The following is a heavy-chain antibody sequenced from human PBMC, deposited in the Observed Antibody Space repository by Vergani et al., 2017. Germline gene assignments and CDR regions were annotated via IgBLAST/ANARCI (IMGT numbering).Heavy chain of an antibody. D-gene: IGHD3-3*01. Sequence: QVQLQESGPGLVKPSQTLSLTCIVSGGSISSGGYYWSWIRQHPGKGLEWIGYIYYSGSTYYNPSLKSRVTISVDTSKNQFSLKLSSETAADTAVYYCARGARVTIFVNNYYMDVWGKGP. V-gene: IGHV4-31*03. CDR3: ARGARVTIFVNNYYMDV. CDR2: IYYSGST. J-gene: IGHJ6*03. CDR1: GGSISSGGYY.